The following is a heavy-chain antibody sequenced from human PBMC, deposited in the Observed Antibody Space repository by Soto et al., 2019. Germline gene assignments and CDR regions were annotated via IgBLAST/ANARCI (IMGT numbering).Heavy chain of an antibody. CDR2: IYYSENT. V-gene: IGHV4-59*08. CDR1: GGSISSYY. CDR3: ARHEGYCSGGSCYISTVDY. D-gene: IGHD2-15*01. Sequence: SETLSLTCTVSGGSISSYYWSWIRQPPGKGLEWIGYIYYSENTYYNPSLKSRVTISVDTSKNQFSLKLSPVTAADTAVYYCARHEGYCSGGSCYISTVDYWGQGTLVTV. J-gene: IGHJ4*02.